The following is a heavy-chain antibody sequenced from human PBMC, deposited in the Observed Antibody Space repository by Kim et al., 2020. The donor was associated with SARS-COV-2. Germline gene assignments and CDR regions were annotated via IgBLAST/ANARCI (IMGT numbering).Heavy chain of an antibody. J-gene: IGHJ4*02. CDR3: ATVLYGSGENAYFDY. D-gene: IGHD3-10*01. Sequence: ASVKVSCKVSGYTLTELSMHWVRQAPGKGLEWMGGFDPEDGETIYAQKFQGRVTMTEDTSTDTAYMELSSLRSEDTAVYYCATVLYGSGENAYFDYWGQGTLVTVSS. V-gene: IGHV1-24*01. CDR2: FDPEDGET. CDR1: GYTLTELS.